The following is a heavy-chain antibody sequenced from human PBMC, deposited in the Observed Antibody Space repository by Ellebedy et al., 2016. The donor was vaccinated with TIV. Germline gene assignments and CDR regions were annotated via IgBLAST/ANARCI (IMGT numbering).Heavy chain of an antibody. Sequence: GESLKISCAASGFTFSSYDMHWVRQGTGKGLEWVSAIGTAGDTYYPGSVKGRFTISRENAKNSLYLQITSLRAEDTAAYYCARVGFGDTSVDYWGQGTLVTVFS. D-gene: IGHD2-21*01. CDR2: IGTAGDT. CDR1: GFTFSSYD. V-gene: IGHV3-13*01. J-gene: IGHJ4*03. CDR3: ARVGFGDTSVDY.